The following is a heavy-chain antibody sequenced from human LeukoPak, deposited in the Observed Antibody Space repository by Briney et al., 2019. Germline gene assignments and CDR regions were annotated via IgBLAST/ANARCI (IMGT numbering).Heavy chain of an antibody. CDR3: ARDPEWRGFLEWLSAPHMDV. D-gene: IGHD3-3*01. V-gene: IGHV1-2*02. CDR2: INPNSGGT. J-gene: IGHJ6*02. CDR1: GYTFTCYY. Sequence: ASVKVSCKASGYTFTCYYMHWVRHAPGQGLEWMGWINPNSGGTNYAQKFQGRVTMTRDTAISTAYMELSRLRSDDTAVYYCARDPEWRGFLEWLSAPHMDVWGQGTTVTVSS.